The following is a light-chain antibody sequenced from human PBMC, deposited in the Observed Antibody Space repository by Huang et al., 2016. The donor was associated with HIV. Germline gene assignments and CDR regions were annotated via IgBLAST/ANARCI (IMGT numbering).Light chain of an antibody. CDR3: QQLNTYPIT. J-gene: IGKJ5*01. CDR1: QGISSY. V-gene: IGKV1-9*01. Sequence: IQLTKSPSSLSASVGDRVTITCRASQGISSYLAWYQQKTGKAPKLLIYDASTLQSGVPSRFSGNGSGTDFTLTISSLQPEDFATYYCQQLNTYPITFGQGTRLEIK. CDR2: DAS.